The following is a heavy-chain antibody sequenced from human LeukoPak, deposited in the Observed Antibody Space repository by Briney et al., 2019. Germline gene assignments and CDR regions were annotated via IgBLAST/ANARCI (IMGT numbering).Heavy chain of an antibody. Sequence: SETLSLTCTVAGGSISSSSYYWGWIRQPPGKGLEWIGSIYYSGSTYYNPSLKSRVTISVDTSKNQFSLKLSSVTAADTAVYYCARRMAWLLWFGEPIAFDYWGQGTLVTVSS. CDR3: ARRMAWLLWFGEPIAFDY. J-gene: IGHJ4*02. CDR1: GGSISSSSYY. CDR2: IYYSGST. D-gene: IGHD3-10*01. V-gene: IGHV4-39*01.